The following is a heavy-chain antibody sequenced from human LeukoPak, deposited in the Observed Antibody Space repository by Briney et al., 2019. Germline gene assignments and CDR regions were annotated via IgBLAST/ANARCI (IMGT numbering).Heavy chain of an antibody. Sequence: SETLSLTCTVSGGSISSYYWSWIRQPPGKGLEWIGYIYYSGSTNYNPSLKSQVTISVDTSKNQFSLKLSSVTAADTAVYYCAASGGKRGNWFDPWGQGTLVTVSS. J-gene: IGHJ5*02. CDR3: AASGGKRGNWFDP. CDR2: IYYSGST. V-gene: IGHV4-59*08. D-gene: IGHD3-10*01. CDR1: GGSISSYY.